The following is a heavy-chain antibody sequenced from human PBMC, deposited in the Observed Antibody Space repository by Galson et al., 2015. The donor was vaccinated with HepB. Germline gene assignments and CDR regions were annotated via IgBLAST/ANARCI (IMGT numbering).Heavy chain of an antibody. Sequence: CAISGDSVSSNSAAWNWIRQSPSRGLEWLGRTYYRSKWYNDYAVSVKSRITINPDTSKNQFSLQLNSVTPEDTAVYYCARIRGIAVAGNNYYYYYGMDVWGQGTTVTVSS. CDR2: TYYRSKWYN. CDR3: ARIRGIAVAGNNYYYYYGMDV. V-gene: IGHV6-1*01. J-gene: IGHJ6*02. CDR1: GDSVSSNSAA. D-gene: IGHD6-19*01.